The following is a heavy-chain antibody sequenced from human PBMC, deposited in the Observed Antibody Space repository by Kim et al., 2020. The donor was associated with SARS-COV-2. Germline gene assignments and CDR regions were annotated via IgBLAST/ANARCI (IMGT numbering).Heavy chain of an antibody. CDR1: GGSISSGDYY. J-gene: IGHJ3*02. Sequence: SETLSLTCTVSGGSISSGDYYWSWIRQPPGKGLEWIGYIYYSGSTYYNPSLKSRVTISVDTSKNQFSLKLSSVTAADTAVYYCARVDTMIVVSPDDDAFDIWGQGKMVTVSS. V-gene: IGHV4-30-4*01. D-gene: IGHD3-22*01. CDR3: ARVDTMIVVSPDDDAFDI. CDR2: IYYSGST.